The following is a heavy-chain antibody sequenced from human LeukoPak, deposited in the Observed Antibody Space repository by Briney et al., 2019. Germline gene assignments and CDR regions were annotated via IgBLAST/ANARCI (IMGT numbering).Heavy chain of an antibody. D-gene: IGHD2-15*01. Sequence: SETLSLTCTVSGGSISSHYWTWIRQTPGKGLEWIGYIYYTGSTNYNPSLKSRLTISLDRSKNQFSLKLSSVTDADTAVYYCARENGGSGTYYYYGMDVWGQGTTLTVSS. CDR3: ARENGGSGTYYYYGMDV. J-gene: IGHJ6*02. V-gene: IGHV4-59*11. CDR1: GGSISSHY. CDR2: IYYTGST.